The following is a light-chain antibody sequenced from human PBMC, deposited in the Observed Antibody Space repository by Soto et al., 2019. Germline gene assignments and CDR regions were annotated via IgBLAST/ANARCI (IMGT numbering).Light chain of an antibody. CDR2: EVT. CDR1: RSDVGAYNY. CDR3: SSFTSRLNFV. V-gene: IGLV2-14*01. J-gene: IGLJ1*01. Sequence: QCVLTQPSSFSGSPGKSIAISCTGTRSDVGAYNYGSCYQQHPGKAPKLMISEVTNRPAGVSDRFSGSKSGNTASLTISGLQAEDEADYYHSSFTSRLNFVFGTGTKVTV.